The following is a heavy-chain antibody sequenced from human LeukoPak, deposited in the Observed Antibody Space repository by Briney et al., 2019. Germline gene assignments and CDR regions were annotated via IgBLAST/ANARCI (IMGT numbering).Heavy chain of an antibody. V-gene: IGHV3-11*01. Sequence: PTGSLRLSCAASGFTFSDYYMSWIRQAPGKGLEWVSYISSSGSTIYYADSVKGRFTISRDNAKNSLYLQMNSLRAEDTAVYYCARETQRCSGGSCYSDYWGQGTLVTVSS. CDR3: ARETQRCSGGSCYSDY. D-gene: IGHD2-15*01. J-gene: IGHJ4*02. CDR2: ISSSGSTI. CDR1: GFTFSDYY.